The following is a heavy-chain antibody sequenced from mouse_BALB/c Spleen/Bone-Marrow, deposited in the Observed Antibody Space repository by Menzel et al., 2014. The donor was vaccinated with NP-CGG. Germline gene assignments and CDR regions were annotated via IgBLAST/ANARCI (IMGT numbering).Heavy chain of an antibody. CDR2: IRNKANGYTT. V-gene: IGHV7-3*02. D-gene: IGHD1-1*01. CDR1: GFTFTDYY. CDR3: ARDRGGLLHDY. J-gene: IGHJ2*01. Sequence: EVKVVESGGGLVQPGGSLILSCAPSGFTFTDYYMSWVRQPPGKALEWLGFIRNKANGYTTEYSASVKGRFTISRDNSQSILYLQMNTLRAEDSATYYCARDRGGLLHDYWGQGTTLTVSS.